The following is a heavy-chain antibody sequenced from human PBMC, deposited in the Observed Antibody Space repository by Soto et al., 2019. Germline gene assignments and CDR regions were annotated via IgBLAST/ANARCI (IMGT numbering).Heavy chain of an antibody. J-gene: IGHJ6*02. CDR2: IYYSGST. CDR1: GGSISSSSYY. Sequence: SETLSLTCTVSGGSISSSSYYWGWIRQPPGKGLEWIGSIYYSGSTYYNPPLKSRVTISVDTSKNQFSLKLSSVTAADTAVYYCARHPTPRILVGATRRAYGMDVWGQGTTVTVSS. D-gene: IGHD1-26*01. V-gene: IGHV4-39*01. CDR3: ARHPTPRILVGATRRAYGMDV.